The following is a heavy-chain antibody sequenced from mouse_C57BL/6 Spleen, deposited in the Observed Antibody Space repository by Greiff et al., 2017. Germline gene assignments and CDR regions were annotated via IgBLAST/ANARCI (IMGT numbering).Heavy chain of an antibody. J-gene: IGHJ2*01. CDR3: TTGGNYYFDY. CDR2: IDPENGDT. Sequence: VQLQQSGAELVRPGASVKLSCTASGFNIKDDYMHWVKQRPEQGLEWIGWIDPENGDTEYASKFQGKATITADTSSNTAYLQLSSLTSEDTAVYYCTTGGNYYFDYWGPGTTLTVSS. CDR1: GFNIKDDY. V-gene: IGHV14-4*01. D-gene: IGHD2-1*01.